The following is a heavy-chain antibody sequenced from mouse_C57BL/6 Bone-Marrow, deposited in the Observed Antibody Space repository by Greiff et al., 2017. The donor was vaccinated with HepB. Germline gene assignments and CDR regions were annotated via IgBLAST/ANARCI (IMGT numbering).Heavy chain of an antibody. D-gene: IGHD1-1*01. CDR2: IRSKSSNYAT. Sequence: EVQLQESGGGLVQPKGSLKLSCAASGFTFNTYAMHWVRQAPGKGLEWVARIRSKSSNYATYYADSVKDRFTISRDDSQSMLYLQMNNLKTEDTAMYYCVRGGNYYGSSPYYAMDYWGQGTSVTVSS. CDR1: GFTFNTYA. J-gene: IGHJ4*01. CDR3: VRGGNYYGSSPYYAMDY. V-gene: IGHV10-3*01.